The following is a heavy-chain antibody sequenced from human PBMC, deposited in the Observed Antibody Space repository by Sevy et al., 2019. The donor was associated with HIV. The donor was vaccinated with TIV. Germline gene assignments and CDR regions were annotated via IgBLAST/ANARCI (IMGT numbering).Heavy chain of an antibody. CDR3: ARAGILRFLEWLHYYYYGMDV. V-gene: IGHV1-8*01. Sequence: ASVKVSCKASGYTFTSYDINWVRQATGQGLEWMGWMNPNSGNTGYAQKFQGRVTMTRNTSIRTAYMEVSSLRSEDTAMYYCARAGILRFLEWLHYYYYGMDVWGQGTTVTVSS. J-gene: IGHJ6*02. CDR1: GYTFTSYD. CDR2: MNPNSGNT. D-gene: IGHD3-3*01.